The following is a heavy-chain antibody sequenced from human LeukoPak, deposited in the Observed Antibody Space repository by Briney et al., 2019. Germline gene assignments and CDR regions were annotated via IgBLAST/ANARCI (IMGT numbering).Heavy chain of an antibody. CDR2: ISAYNGNT. V-gene: IGHV1-18*01. Sequence: ASVKVSCKASGYTFTSYGISWVRQAPGQGLEWMGWISAYNGNTNYAQKLQGRVTMTTDTSTSTAYMELRSLRSDDTAVYYCARSGPDDYMDGYWFDPRGQGTLVTVSS. J-gene: IGHJ5*02. CDR3: ARSGPDDYMDGYWFDP. D-gene: IGHD4-11*01. CDR1: GYTFTSYG.